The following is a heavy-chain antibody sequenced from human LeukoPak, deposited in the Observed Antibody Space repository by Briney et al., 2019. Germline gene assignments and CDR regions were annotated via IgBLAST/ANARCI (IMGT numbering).Heavy chain of an antibody. CDR3: ARDYYGAYGYFDY. CDR2: IIPIFGTA. V-gene: IGHV1-69*06. J-gene: IGHJ4*02. Sequence: SVKVSCKASGYTFTGYYMHWVRQAPGQGLEWMGGIIPIFGTANYAQKFQGRVTITADKSTSTAYMELSSLRSEDTAVYYCARDYYGAYGYFDYWGQGTLVTVSS. D-gene: IGHD3-10*01. CDR1: GYTFTGYY.